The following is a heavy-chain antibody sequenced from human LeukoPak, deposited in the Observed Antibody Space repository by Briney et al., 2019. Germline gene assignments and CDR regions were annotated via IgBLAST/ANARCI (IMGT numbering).Heavy chain of an antibody. CDR3: AKGSMVVAANPSFDY. Sequence: GGSLRLSCAASGFTFDDYAMHWVRQAPGKGLEWVSGISWNSGSIGYADSVKGRFTISRDNAKNSLYLQMNSLRAEDTALYYCAKGSMVVAANPSFDYWGQGTLVTVSS. CDR2: ISWNSGSI. J-gene: IGHJ4*02. V-gene: IGHV3-9*01. D-gene: IGHD2-15*01. CDR1: GFTFDDYA.